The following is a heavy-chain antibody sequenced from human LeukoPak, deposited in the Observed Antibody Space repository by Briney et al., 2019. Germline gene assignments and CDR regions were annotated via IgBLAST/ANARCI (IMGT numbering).Heavy chain of an antibody. CDR2: INHSGST. CDR1: GGSFSGYY. J-gene: IGHJ4*02. D-gene: IGHD3-9*01. CDR3: ARAFPPNYDILTGSGYFDY. V-gene: IGHV4-34*01. Sequence: SETLSLSCAVYGGSFSGYYWSWIRQPPGKGLEWIGEINHSGSTNYNPSLKSRVTISVHTSKNQFSLKLSSVTAAETAVYYCARAFPPNYDILTGSGYFDYGGQGTLVTVSS.